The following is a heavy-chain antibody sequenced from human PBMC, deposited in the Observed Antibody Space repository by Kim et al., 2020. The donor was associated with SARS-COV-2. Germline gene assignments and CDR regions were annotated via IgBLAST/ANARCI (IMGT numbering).Heavy chain of an antibody. D-gene: IGHD5-12*01. J-gene: IGHJ4*02. V-gene: IGHV4-59*01. CDR3: ARDSAGSWSGYDPEYFDY. Sequence: SETLSLTCTVSGGSISSYYWSWIRQPPGKGLEWIGYNYYSGSTNYNPSLKSRVTISVDTSKNQFSLKLSSVTAADTAEYYCARDSAGSWSGYDPEYFDYRGQGTLVTVSS. CDR1: GGSISSYY. CDR2: NYYSGST.